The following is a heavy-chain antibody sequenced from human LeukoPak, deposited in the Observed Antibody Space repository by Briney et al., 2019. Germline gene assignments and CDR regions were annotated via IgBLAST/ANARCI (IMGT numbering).Heavy chain of an antibody. CDR1: GFTFSSYG. CDR2: IRYDGSNK. V-gene: IGHV3-30*02. J-gene: IGHJ6*02. CDR3: AKDLITMVRGVIIFGYYYGMDV. D-gene: IGHD3-10*01. Sequence: GGPLRLSCAASGFTFSSYGMHWVRQAPGKGLEWVAFIRYDGSNKYYADSVKGRFTISRDNSKNTLYLQMNSLRAEDTAVYYCAKDLITMVRGVIIFGYYYGMDVWGQGTTVTVSS.